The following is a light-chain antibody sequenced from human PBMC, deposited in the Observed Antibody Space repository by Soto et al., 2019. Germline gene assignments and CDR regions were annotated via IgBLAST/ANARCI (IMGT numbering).Light chain of an antibody. CDR1: QSVSNNY. J-gene: IGKJ5*01. V-gene: IGKV3D-20*02. Sequence: EIVLTQSPGTLSLSPGERATLSCRASQSVSNNYLAWYQQKPGQAPRLLIYGASNRATGIPDRFSGSGSGTDFALTISRLEPEDFAVYYCQQRSNWPPGITFGQGTRLEI. CDR2: GAS. CDR3: QQRSNWPPGIT.